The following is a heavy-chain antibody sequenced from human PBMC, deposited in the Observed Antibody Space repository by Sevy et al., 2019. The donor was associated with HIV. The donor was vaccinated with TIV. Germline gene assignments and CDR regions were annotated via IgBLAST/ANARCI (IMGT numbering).Heavy chain of an antibody. CDR2: IHQSGST. V-gene: IGHV4-4*02. Sequence: SETLSLTCSVSGDSIGSTNWWGWVRQPPGKGLEWIAEIHQSGSTNYNPSLKSRVSIFVGTSKNQSALRLTSVTAADTAVYYCTRLGPYSSRWYSDYWGQGTLVTVSS. CDR1: GDSIGSTNW. CDR3: TRLGPYSSRWYSDY. D-gene: IGHD6-13*01. J-gene: IGHJ4*02.